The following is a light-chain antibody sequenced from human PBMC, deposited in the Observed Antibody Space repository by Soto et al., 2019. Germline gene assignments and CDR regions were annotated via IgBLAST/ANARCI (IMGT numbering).Light chain of an antibody. CDR2: EVS. CDR1: SRDVGGYNY. J-gene: IGLJ1*01. Sequence: LTQPPSVSGSPGQSITITCTRTSRDVGGYNYVSWYQQHPGKAPKLMIYEVSNRPSGVSDRFSGSKSGNTAILTISGLQAEDEADYYCSSYTSIITLYVFGSGTKVIVL. V-gene: IGLV2-14*01. CDR3: SSYTSIITLYV.